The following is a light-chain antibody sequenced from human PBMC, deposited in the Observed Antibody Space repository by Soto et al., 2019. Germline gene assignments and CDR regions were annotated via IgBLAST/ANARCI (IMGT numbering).Light chain of an antibody. CDR2: DVA. CDR3: SSCTSSSTPVV. V-gene: IGLV2-14*03. CDR1: SSDIGGYNC. Sequence: QSALTQPASVSGSPGQSIAISCTGTSSDIGGYNCVSWYQQHPGKAPKLMIYDVASRPSGIPNRFSGSKSGNTASLTISGLQAEDEADYYCSSCTSSSTPVVFGGGTKLTVL. J-gene: IGLJ2*01.